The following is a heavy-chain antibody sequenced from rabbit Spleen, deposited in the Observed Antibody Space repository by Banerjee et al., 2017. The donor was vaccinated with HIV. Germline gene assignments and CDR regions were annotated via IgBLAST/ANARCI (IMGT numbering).Heavy chain of an antibody. D-gene: IGHD8-1*01. J-gene: IGHJ6*01. Sequence: QEQLEESGGDLVKPEGSLTLTYKASGFDFSSSYWICWVRQAPGKGPEWIACIYTGSSGTTYYASWAKGRFTISKTSSTTVTLQLTSLTAADTATYFCARDTASSFSSYGMDLWGQGTLVTV. CDR1: GFDFSSSYW. CDR3: ARDTASSFSSYGMDL. V-gene: IGHV1S45*01. CDR2: IYTGSSGTT.